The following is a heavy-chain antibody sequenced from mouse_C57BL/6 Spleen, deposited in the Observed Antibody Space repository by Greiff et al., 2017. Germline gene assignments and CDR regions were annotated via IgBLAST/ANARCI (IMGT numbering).Heavy chain of an antibody. J-gene: IGHJ1*03. CDR3: ARGNYGNHWYFEV. CDR2: IWSGGST. D-gene: IGHD2-1*01. V-gene: IGHV2-2*01. CDR1: GFSLTSYG. Sequence: VQLQQSGPGLVQPSQSLSITCTVSGFSLTSYGVHWVRQSPGKGLEWLGVIWSGGSTDYNAAFISRLSISKDNSKSQVFFQMNSLQAEDTAIYYCARGNYGNHWYFEVWGTGTTVTVAS.